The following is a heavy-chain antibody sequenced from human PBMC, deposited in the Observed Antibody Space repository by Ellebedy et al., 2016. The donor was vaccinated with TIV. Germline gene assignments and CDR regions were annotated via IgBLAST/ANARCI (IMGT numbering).Heavy chain of an antibody. D-gene: IGHD5-24*01. CDR1: GYSFTSYW. CDR2: IYPGDSDP. J-gene: IGHJ5*02. Sequence: GESLKISCKGSGYSFTSYWIGWVRQMPGKGLEWMGIIYPGDSDPRYSPSFQGQVTISADKSISTAYLQWSSLKASDTAMYYCARQVHGDGYNSAWFDPWGQGTLVTVSS. CDR3: ARQVHGDGYNSAWFDP. V-gene: IGHV5-51*01.